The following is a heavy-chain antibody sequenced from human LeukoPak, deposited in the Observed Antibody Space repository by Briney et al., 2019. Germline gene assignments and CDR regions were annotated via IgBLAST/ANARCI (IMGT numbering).Heavy chain of an antibody. CDR3: ARDLRRGWDYYYGMDV. J-gene: IGHJ6*02. Sequence: ASVKVSCKVSGYTLTELSMHWVRQAPGKGLEWMGGFDPEDGETIYAQKFQGRVTMTEDTSTDTAYMELSSLRSEDTAVYYCARDLRRGWDYYYGMDVWGQGTTVTVSS. D-gene: IGHD3-10*01. CDR2: FDPEDGET. CDR1: GYTLTELS. V-gene: IGHV1-24*01.